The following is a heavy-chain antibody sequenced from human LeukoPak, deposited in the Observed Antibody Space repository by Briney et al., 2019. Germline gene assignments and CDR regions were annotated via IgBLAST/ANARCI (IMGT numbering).Heavy chain of an antibody. V-gene: IGHV3-23*01. D-gene: IGHD2-15*01. CDR2: ISGSGGST. Sequence: PGGSLRLSCAASGFTFSSYAMSWVRQAPGKGLEWVSAISGSGGSTYYADSVKGRFTIYRDNSKNTLYLQMNSLRAEDTAVYYCAKDQGYSYSRTFDYWGQGTLVTVSS. CDR1: GFTFSSYA. CDR3: AKDQGYSYSRTFDY. J-gene: IGHJ4*02.